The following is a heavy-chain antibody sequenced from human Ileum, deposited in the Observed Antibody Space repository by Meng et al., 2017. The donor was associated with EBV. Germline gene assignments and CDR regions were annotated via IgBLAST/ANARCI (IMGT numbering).Heavy chain of an antibody. J-gene: IGHJ4*02. CDR1: GGSISRSGW. CDR2: TSHSGST. D-gene: IGHD3-22*01. CDR3: ASSDYYRSDY. V-gene: IGHV4-4*02. Sequence: HAQLRRSGPGPVKPSETLSPPFLVSGGSISRSGWGSGVRQPPRKGLEWIGETSHSGSTNYSPSLKSRVTISLDKSKNQLSLKLNSVTAADTAVHYCASSDYYRSDYWGQGTLVTVSS.